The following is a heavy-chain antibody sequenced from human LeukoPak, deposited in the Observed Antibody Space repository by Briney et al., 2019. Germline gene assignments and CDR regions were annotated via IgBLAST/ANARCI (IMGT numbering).Heavy chain of an antibody. Sequence: GGSLRLSCAASGFTFSSYAMYWVRQAPGKGLEWVAVISYDGSNKYYADSVKGRFTISRDNSKNTLSLQMNSLRTEDTAVYYCARDNVIWGQGTMVTVSS. V-gene: IGHV3-30-3*01. CDR2: ISYDGSNK. CDR3: ARDNVI. CDR1: GFTFSSYA. J-gene: IGHJ3*02.